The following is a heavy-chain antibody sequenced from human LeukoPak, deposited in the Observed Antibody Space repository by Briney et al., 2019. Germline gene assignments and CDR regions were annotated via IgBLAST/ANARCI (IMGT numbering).Heavy chain of an antibody. CDR1: GGSINGGSYY. J-gene: IGHJ2*01. CDR2: IFTTGST. V-gene: IGHV4-61*09. D-gene: IGHD2-2*01. CDR3: ARDKRTHCSSTSCQSRYSHWYFDL. Sequence: SQTLSLTCSVSGGSINGGSYYWSWIRQPAGKPLEWIGHIFTTGSTSYNPSLRTRVTISEDSSKDQFSLNLKSVTAADTAVYYCARDKRTHCSSTSCQSRYSHWYFDLWGRGTLVTVSS.